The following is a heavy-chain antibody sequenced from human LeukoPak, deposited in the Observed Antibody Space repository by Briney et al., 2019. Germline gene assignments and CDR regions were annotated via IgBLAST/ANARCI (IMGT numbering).Heavy chain of an antibody. J-gene: IGHJ4*02. D-gene: IGHD5-18*01. V-gene: IGHV3-53*05. CDR1: GFAVSSNY. CDR3: ARATSAYSYANY. Sequence: GGSLRLSCAASGFAVSSNYISWVRQAPGKGLEWVSVVYGGGDTYYADSVKGRFTISRDNSENTLYLQMSSLRPEDTAVYYCARATSAYSYANYWGQGTLVTVSS. CDR2: VYGGGDT.